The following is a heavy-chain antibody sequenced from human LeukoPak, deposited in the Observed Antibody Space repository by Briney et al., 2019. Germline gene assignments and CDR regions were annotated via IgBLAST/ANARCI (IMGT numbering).Heavy chain of an antibody. CDR1: GGSFSGYY. Sequence: PSETLSLTCAAYGGSFSGYYWSWIRQPPGKGLEWIGEINHSGSTNYNPSLKSRVTISVDTSKNQFSLKLSSVTAADTAVYYCARGSSTSVARIDYWGQGTLVTVSS. V-gene: IGHV4-34*01. J-gene: IGHJ4*02. CDR3: ARGSSTSVARIDY. D-gene: IGHD2-2*01. CDR2: INHSGST.